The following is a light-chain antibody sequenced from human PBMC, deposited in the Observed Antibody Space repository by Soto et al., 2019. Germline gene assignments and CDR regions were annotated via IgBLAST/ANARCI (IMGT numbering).Light chain of an antibody. V-gene: IGKV3-11*01. CDR3: QQRSNWPPIT. Sequence: EIVWTQSPGTLSLSPGERATLSCRASQSVDSSYLAWYHQRPGQAPRLLIYGASTRDTGIPARFSGSGSGTEFALTISSLEPEDFAVYYCQQRSNWPPITFGQGTRLEIK. J-gene: IGKJ5*01. CDR1: QSVDSSY. CDR2: GAS.